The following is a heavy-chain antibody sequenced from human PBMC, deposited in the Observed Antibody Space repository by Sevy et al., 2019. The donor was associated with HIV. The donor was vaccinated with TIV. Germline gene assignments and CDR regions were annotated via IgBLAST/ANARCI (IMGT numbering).Heavy chain of an antibody. CDR2: IKSKTDGGTT. CDR3: TTDRLESSGITIFGVVPFDY. J-gene: IGHJ4*02. D-gene: IGHD3-3*01. V-gene: IGHV3-15*01. Sequence: GESLKISCAASGFTFSNAWMSWVRQAPGKGLEWVGRIKSKTDGGTTDYAAPVKGRFTISRDDSKNTLYLQMNSLKTEDTAVYYCTTDRLESSGITIFGVVPFDYWGQGTLVTVSS. CDR1: GFTFSNAW.